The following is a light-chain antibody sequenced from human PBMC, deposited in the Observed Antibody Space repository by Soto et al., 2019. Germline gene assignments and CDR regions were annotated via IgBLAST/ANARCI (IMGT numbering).Light chain of an antibody. CDR1: RSNIGSNS. J-gene: IGLJ1*01. Sequence: QSVLTQPPSASGTPGQRVTISCSGSRSNIGSNSVNWYRQLPGTAPKLLIYTNDQRPAGVPDRFSGSKSGTSASLAISGLHSEDEADYYCAAWDDSLNAYVFGTGTKVTVL. V-gene: IGLV1-44*01. CDR3: AAWDDSLNAYV. CDR2: TND.